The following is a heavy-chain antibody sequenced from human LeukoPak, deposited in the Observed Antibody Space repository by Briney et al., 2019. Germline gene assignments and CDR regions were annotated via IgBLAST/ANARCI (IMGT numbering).Heavy chain of an antibody. CDR1: GYTFTSYD. J-gene: IGHJ4*02. V-gene: IGHV1-8*01. Sequence: ASVKVSCKASGYTFTSYDINWVRQATGQGLEWMGWMNPNSGNTGYAQKFQGRVTITADKSTSTAYMELSSLRSEDTAVYYCARSGDHYYDSSGYPYWGQGTLVTVSS. CDR2: MNPNSGNT. D-gene: IGHD3-22*01. CDR3: ARSGDHYYDSSGYPY.